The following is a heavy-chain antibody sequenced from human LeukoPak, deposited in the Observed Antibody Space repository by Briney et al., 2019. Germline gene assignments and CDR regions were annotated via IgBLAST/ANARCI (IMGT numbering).Heavy chain of an antibody. CDR3: ARVTCTNGVCYDFDY. CDR2: IYYSGST. J-gene: IGHJ4*02. Sequence: SETLSLTCTVSGGSISSYYWSWIRQPPGTGLEWIGYIYYSGSTNYNPSLKSRVTISVDTSKNQFSLKLSSVTAADTAVYYCARVTCTNGVCYDFDYWGQGTLVTVSS. V-gene: IGHV4-59*01. D-gene: IGHD2-8*01. CDR1: GGSISSYY.